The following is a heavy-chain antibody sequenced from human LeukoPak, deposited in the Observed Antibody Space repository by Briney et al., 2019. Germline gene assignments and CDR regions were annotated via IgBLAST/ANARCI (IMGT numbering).Heavy chain of an antibody. D-gene: IGHD6-25*01. Sequence: ASVKVSCKVSGYTHTELSMHWVRQAPGKGLEWMGGFDPEDGETIYAQKFQGRVTMTEDTSTDTAYVELSSLRSEDTAVYYCATSYSSGFDPWGQGTLVTVSS. CDR2: FDPEDGET. CDR1: GYTHTELS. CDR3: ATSYSSGFDP. J-gene: IGHJ5*02. V-gene: IGHV1-24*01.